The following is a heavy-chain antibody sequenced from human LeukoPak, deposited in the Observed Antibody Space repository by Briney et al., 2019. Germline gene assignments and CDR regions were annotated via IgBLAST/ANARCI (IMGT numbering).Heavy chain of an antibody. V-gene: IGHV3-11*01. CDR3: AREGSSSWYVDY. CDR1: GFTFSDYY. D-gene: IGHD6-13*01. CDR2: SSGSSI. J-gene: IGHJ4*02. Sequence: GGSLRLSCAASGFTFSDYYMSWIRQAPGKGLEWVSYSSGSSIYYADFVKGRFTISRDNAKNSLYLQMNSLRAEDTAVSYCAREGSSSWYVDYWGQGTLVTVSS.